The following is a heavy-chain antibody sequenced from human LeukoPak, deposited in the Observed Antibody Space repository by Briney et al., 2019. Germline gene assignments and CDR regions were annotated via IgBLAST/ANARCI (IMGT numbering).Heavy chain of an antibody. CDR3: ARDQRVGYFDY. D-gene: IGHD3-10*01. J-gene: IGHJ4*02. CDR2: IWYDGSNK. CDR1: GFTFSSYG. Sequence: GGSLRLSCAASGFTFSSYGMHWVRQAPDKGLEWVAVIWYDGSNKYYADSVKGRFTISRDNSKNTLYLQMNSLRAEDTAVYYCARDQRVGYFDYWGQGTLVTVSS. V-gene: IGHV3-33*01.